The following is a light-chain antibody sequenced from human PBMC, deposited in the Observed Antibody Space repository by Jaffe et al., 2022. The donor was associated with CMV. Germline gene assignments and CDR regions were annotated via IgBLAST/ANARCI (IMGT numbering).Light chain of an antibody. V-gene: IGKV3-15*01. CDR3: QQYNNWPLT. J-gene: IGKJ4*01. Sequence: EIVMTQSPATLSVSPGERVTLSCRASQSVSSNLAWYQQKSGQAPRLLIYGASTRATAIPARFSGSGAGTEFTLTISSLQSEDFAVYYCQQYNNWPLTFGGGTKVEIK. CDR2: GAS. CDR1: QSVSSN.